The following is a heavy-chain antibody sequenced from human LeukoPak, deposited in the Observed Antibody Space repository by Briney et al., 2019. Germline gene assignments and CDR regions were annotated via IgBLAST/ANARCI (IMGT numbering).Heavy chain of an antibody. V-gene: IGHV3-23*01. CDR2: ITRSGDNT. J-gene: IGHJ5*02. CDR1: GFTFSSYA. Sequence: GGSLRFSCAASGFTFSSYAMCWVRQAPGKGLQWVSSITRSGDNTYYADSVKGRFTISRDNTKNTLHLQVNSLRAEDTAVYYCVRGSSANYDTWGQGTLVTVSS. D-gene: IGHD4/OR15-4a*01. CDR3: VRGSSANYDT.